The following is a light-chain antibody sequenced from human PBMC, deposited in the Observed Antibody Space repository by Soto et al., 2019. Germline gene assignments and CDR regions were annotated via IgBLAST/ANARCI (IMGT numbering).Light chain of an antibody. J-gene: IGKJ1*01. V-gene: IGKV3-20*01. CDR2: DVS. Sequence: TQSPGTLSLSPGERATLSCRSSHSVSSNYLAWYQQKPGQAPRLLIYDVSSRATGIPDRFSGSGSGTDFTLTISRLEPVDFAVYYCQQYGISPTFGQGTKVEIK. CDR3: QQYGISPT. CDR1: HSVSSNY.